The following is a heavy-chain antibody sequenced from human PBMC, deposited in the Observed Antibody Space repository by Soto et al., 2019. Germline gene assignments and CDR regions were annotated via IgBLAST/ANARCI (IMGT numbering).Heavy chain of an antibody. D-gene: IGHD2-2*01. CDR1: GYTFTSYG. V-gene: IGHV1-18*04. CDR3: ARGPRYCSSTSCFSGVTWFDP. J-gene: IGHJ5*02. CDR2: ISSYNGNT. Sequence: ASVKVSCKASGYTFTSYGISWVRQAPGQGLEWMGWISSYNGNTNYAQKVQGRVTMTTDTSTSTTYMELRSLRSDDTAVYYCARGPRYCSSTSCFSGVTWFDPWRQGTLVTISS.